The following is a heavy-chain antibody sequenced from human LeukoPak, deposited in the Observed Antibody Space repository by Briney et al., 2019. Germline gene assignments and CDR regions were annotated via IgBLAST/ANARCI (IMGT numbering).Heavy chain of an antibody. CDR2: IYYSGST. Sequence: SETLSLTCTVSGGSISSHYWSWIRQPPGKGLEWIGYIYYSGSTNYNPSLKSRVTISVDTSKNQFSLKLSSVTAADTAVYYCARFRSKQQYHDAFDIWGQGTMVTLSS. D-gene: IGHD6-13*01. V-gene: IGHV4-59*11. CDR3: ARFRSKQQYHDAFDI. CDR1: GGSISSHY. J-gene: IGHJ3*02.